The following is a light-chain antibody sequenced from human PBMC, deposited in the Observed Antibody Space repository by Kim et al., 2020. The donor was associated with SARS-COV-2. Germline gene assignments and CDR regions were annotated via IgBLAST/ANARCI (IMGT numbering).Light chain of an antibody. CDR3: QQYNSYAVT. V-gene: IGKV1-5*01. J-gene: IGKJ4*01. CDR2: DAS. Sequence: ASVEGTINITWRASHSISTSLAWYQQKPEKAPKLLIYDASSLESGVPSRFSGSGSETEFTLTINSLQPGDAATYFCQQYNSYAVTFGGGTKVDIK. CDR1: HSISTS.